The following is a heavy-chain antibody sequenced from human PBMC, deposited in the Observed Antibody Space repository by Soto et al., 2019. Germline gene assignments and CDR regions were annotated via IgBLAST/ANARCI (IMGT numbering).Heavy chain of an antibody. CDR1: GFSLSNARMG. V-gene: IGHV2-26*01. CDR3: ARIDRVWIQLGLPKLSLFDP. Sequence: QVTLKESGPVLVKPTETLTLTCTVSGFSLSNARMGVSWFRQPPGKALEWLAHIFSNDEKSYSTSLKSRLTISNDTYKIQVVLTMTNMDPVDTATYYCARIDRVWIQLGLPKLSLFDPWGHGTLVTVSS. CDR2: IFSNDEK. J-gene: IGHJ5*02. D-gene: IGHD5-18*01.